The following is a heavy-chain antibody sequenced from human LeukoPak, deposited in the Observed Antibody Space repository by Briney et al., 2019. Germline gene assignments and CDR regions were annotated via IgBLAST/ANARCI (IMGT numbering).Heavy chain of an antibody. CDR2: ISAYNGNT. D-gene: IGHD6-13*01. CDR3: ARDLEETAAGSGAFDY. Sequence: ASVKVSCKASGGTFSSYAISWVRQAPGQGLEWMGWISAYNGNTNYAQKLQGRVTMTTDTSTSTAYMELRSLRSDDTAVYYCARDLEETAAGSGAFDYWGQGTLVTVSS. V-gene: IGHV1-18*01. CDR1: GGTFSSYA. J-gene: IGHJ4*02.